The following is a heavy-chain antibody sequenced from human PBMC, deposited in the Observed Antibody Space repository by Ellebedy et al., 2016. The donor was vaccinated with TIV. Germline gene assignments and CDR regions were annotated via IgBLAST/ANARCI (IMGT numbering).Heavy chain of an antibody. CDR3: ARGRGVTTPGRNYFDY. CDR2: IYPADSDT. CDR1: GYSVTSYW. V-gene: IGHV5-51*01. Sequence: GESLKISXKGSGYSVTSYWIGWVRQMPGKGLEWMGVIYPADSDTRYRPSFQGQVTMSADKSFSTAYLQWSTLKASDTAMYYCARGRGVTTPGRNYFDYWGQGTLVTVSS. J-gene: IGHJ4*02. D-gene: IGHD4-17*01.